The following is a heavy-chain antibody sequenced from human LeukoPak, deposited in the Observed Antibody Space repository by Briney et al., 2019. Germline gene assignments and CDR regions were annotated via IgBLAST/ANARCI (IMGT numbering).Heavy chain of an antibody. Sequence: SETLSLTCTVSGGSISSYYWSWIRQPPGKGLEWIGYIYYSGSTNYNPSLKSRVTMSVDTSKNQFSLKLSSVTAADTAVYYCARDVDSPGYCSSTSCYRGKSTYYYYYMDVWGKGTTVTVSS. CDR3: ARDVDSPGYCSSTSCYRGKSTYYYYYMDV. J-gene: IGHJ6*03. V-gene: IGHV4-59*12. D-gene: IGHD2-2*03. CDR1: GGSISSYY. CDR2: IYYSGST.